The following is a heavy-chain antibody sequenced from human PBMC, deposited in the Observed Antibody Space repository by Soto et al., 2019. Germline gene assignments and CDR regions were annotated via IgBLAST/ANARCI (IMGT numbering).Heavy chain of an antibody. J-gene: IGHJ6*02. Sequence: SVKVSCKASGGTFSSYAISWVRQAPGQGLEWMGGIIPIFGTANYAQKFQGRVTITADESTSTAYMELSSLRSEDTAVYYCARENRLREYCSGGSCAYYYYGMDVWGQGTTVTVSS. CDR3: ARENRLREYCSGGSCAYYYYGMDV. CDR1: GGTFSSYA. D-gene: IGHD2-15*01. CDR2: IIPIFGTA. V-gene: IGHV1-69*13.